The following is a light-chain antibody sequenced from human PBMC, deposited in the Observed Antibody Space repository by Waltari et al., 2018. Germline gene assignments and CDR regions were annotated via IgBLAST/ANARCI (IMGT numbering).Light chain of an antibody. CDR3: YAAADNNLGV. CDR2: RDT. V-gene: IGLV3-27*01. J-gene: IGLJ2*01. Sequence: SFELTQTSSLSVSPGQTVRISCSGDVLANKYAWWFQQKPGQAPVLIIFRDTERPSGIPERFSGSSSGTTATLIIRGAQVEDEGDYYCYAAADNNLGVFGGGTKVTVL. CDR1: VLANKY.